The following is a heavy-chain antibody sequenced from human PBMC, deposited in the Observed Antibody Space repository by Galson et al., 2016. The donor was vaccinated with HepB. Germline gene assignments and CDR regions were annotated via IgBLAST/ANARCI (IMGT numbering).Heavy chain of an antibody. Sequence: SLRLSCAASGFTFRSYGMHWIRQSPAKGLEWVAAISYDGSNQYCPDSMKGRFTVSRDNSKNTLHLEMSSLRAEDTAIYFCAKEAGGNSEVDYWGQGTLVTVSS. J-gene: IGHJ4*02. CDR2: ISYDGSNQ. CDR3: AKEAGGNSEVDY. CDR1: GFTFRSYG. D-gene: IGHD4-23*01. V-gene: IGHV3-30*18.